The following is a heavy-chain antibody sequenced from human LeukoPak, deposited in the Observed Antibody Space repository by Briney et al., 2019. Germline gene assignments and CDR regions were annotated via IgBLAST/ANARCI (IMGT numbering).Heavy chain of an antibody. CDR2: IIPIFGTA. Sequence: GSSVKVSCKASGGTFSSYAISWVRQAPGQGLEWMGRIIPIFGTANYAQRFQGRVTITTDESTCTAYMELSSLRCEDTAVYYCAIDPNHKAANWFDPWGQGTLVTVSS. J-gene: IGHJ5*02. CDR1: GGTFSSYA. V-gene: IGHV1-69*05. CDR3: AIDPNHKAANWFDP. D-gene: IGHD6-13*01.